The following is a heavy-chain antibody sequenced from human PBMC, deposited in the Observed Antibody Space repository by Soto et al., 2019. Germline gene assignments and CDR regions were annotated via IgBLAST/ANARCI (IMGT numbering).Heavy chain of an antibody. CDR2: INHSGST. CDR3: ARGMRSAPGRYYHYYYMDV. V-gene: IGHV4-34*01. Sequence: PSETLSLTCAVYGGSFSGYYWSWIRQPPGKGLEWIGEINHSGSTNYNPSLKSRVTISVDTSKNQFSLKLSSVTAADTAVYYCARGMRSAPGRYYHYYYMDVWGKGTTVTVSS. J-gene: IGHJ6*03. CDR1: GGSFSGYY.